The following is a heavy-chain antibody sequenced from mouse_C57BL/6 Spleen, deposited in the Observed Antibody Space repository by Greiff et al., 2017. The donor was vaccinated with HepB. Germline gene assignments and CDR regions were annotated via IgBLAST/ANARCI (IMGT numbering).Heavy chain of an antibody. V-gene: IGHV1-4*01. CDR1: GYTFTSYT. Sequence: QVQLQQSGAELARPGASVKMSCKASGYTFTSYTMHWVKQRPGQGLEWIGYINPSSGYTKYNQKFKDKATLTADKSSSTAYMQLSSLTSEDSAVYYCARLDGNYVDYYAMDYWGQGTSVTVSS. CDR3: ARLDGNYVDYYAMDY. CDR2: INPSSGYT. J-gene: IGHJ4*01. D-gene: IGHD2-1*01.